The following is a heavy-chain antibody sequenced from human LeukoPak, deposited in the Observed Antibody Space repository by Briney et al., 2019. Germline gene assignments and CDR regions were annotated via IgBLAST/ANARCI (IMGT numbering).Heavy chain of an antibody. Sequence: SETLSLTCAVYGGSFSGYYWSWIRQPPGKGLEWIGYIYYSGSASSHPSLKSRVTISVDTSKNQFSLKLNSVTAADTAVYYCARYDVLRSVDYWGQGTLVTVSS. J-gene: IGHJ4*02. CDR3: ARYDVLRSVDY. CDR2: IYYSGSA. D-gene: IGHD3-9*01. CDR1: GGSFSGYY. V-gene: IGHV4-59*08.